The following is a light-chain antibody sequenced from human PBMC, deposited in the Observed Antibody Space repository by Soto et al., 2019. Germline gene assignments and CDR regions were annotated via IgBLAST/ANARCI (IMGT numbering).Light chain of an antibody. CDR2: DAS. Sequence: DIQMTQSPSALSASVVDRCTVTFRASQGVNSYLAWYQQKPGKAPKLLIYDASSLESGVPSRFSGSGSGTEFTLTISSLQPEDFATYYCQQYNSYYSFGQGTKVDI. CDR3: QQYNSYYS. CDR1: QGVNSY. V-gene: IGKV1-5*01. J-gene: IGKJ2*03.